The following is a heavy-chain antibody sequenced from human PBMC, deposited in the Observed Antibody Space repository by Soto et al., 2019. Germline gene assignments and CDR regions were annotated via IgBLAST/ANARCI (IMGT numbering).Heavy chain of an antibody. CDR1: GGTFSSYT. Sequence: QVQLVQSGAEVKKPGSSVKVSCKASGGTFSSYTISWVRQAPGQGLEWMGRIIPILGIANYAQKFQGRVTITADKSTTTAYMELSSLRSEDTAVYYCARVWYNNNGFDPWGQGTLVTVSS. CDR3: ARVWYNNNGFDP. D-gene: IGHD1-20*01. J-gene: IGHJ5*02. CDR2: IIPILGIA. V-gene: IGHV1-69*02.